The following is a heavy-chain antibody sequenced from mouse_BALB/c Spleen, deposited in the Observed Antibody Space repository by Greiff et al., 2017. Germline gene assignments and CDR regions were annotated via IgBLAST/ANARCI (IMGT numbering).Heavy chain of an antibody. CDR2: ISSGGST. J-gene: IGHJ2*01. D-gene: IGHD2-2*01. CDR1: GFTFSSYA. Sequence: EVQRVESGGGLVKPGGSLKLSCAASGFTFSSYAMSWVRQTPEKRLEWVASISSGGSTYYPDSVKGRFTISRDNARNILYLQMSSLRSEDTAMYYCEREGGGLRRSDYFDYWGQGTTLTVSS. V-gene: IGHV5-6-5*01. CDR3: EREGGGLRRSDYFDY.